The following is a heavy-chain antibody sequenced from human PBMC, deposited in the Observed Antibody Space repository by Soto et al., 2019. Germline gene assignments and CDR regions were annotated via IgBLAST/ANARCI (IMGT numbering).Heavy chain of an antibody. Sequence: QLQLQESGPGLVKPSETLSLTCTVSGGSISSSSYYWGWIRQPPGKGLEWIGSIYYSGSTYYNPSLKSRVTISVDTSKNQFSLKLSSVTAAETAVYYCARHLEYSSSGGNYYYMDVWGKGTTVTVSS. CDR2: IYYSGST. CDR3: ARHLEYSSSGGNYYYMDV. V-gene: IGHV4-39*01. D-gene: IGHD6-6*01. CDR1: GGSISSSSYY. J-gene: IGHJ6*03.